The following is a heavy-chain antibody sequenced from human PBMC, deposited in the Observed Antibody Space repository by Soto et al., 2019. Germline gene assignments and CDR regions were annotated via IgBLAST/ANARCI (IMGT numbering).Heavy chain of an antibody. D-gene: IGHD3-10*01. CDR1: GGSIGGYY. Sequence: QVQLQESGPGLVKPSQTLSLTCTVSGGSIGGYYWSWIRQHPGKGLEWIGYIYYSGSTMYNPSLKSRLSISVDTSKRQFSLKLNSVTAADTAVYYCARSDNDGSLGHYFDYWGQGILVTVSS. CDR2: IYYSGST. V-gene: IGHV4-31*03. J-gene: IGHJ4*02. CDR3: ARSDNDGSLGHYFDY.